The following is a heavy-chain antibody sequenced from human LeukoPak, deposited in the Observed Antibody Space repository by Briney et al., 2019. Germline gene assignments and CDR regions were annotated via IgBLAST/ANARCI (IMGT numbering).Heavy chain of an antibody. Sequence: ASVKVSCKASGYTFTGYYIHWVRQAPGQGLGWMGWINPNSGGTNYAQKFQGRVTMTRDTSISTAYMELSRLRSEDTAVYYCAREGDYYDSSGYEDAFDIWGQGTMVTVSS. J-gene: IGHJ3*02. V-gene: IGHV1-2*02. CDR2: INPNSGGT. D-gene: IGHD3-22*01. CDR1: GYTFTGYY. CDR3: AREGDYYDSSGYEDAFDI.